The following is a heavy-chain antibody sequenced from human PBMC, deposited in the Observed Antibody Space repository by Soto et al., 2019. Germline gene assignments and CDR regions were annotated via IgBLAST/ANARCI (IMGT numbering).Heavy chain of an antibody. Sequence: SETLSLTCSVSGGSISGSYWSWIRQSPGKGLEWLGYVYYTGSTNYSSSLRSRVSISVDTSKNEFSLRLSSVTAADTAVYFCARSVAVPGAHIDYWGQGTQVTRLL. J-gene: IGHJ4*02. CDR2: VYYTGST. V-gene: IGHV4-59*01. D-gene: IGHD6-19*01. CDR1: GGSISGSY. CDR3: ARSVAVPGAHIDY.